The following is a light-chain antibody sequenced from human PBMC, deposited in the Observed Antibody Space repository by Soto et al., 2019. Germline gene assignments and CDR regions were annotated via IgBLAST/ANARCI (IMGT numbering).Light chain of an antibody. CDR1: QSVRGTY. V-gene: IGKV3-20*01. CDR2: GAS. CDR3: QQYGSSSFT. J-gene: IGKJ3*01. Sequence: EIVLTQSPGTLSFSPGERATLSCRASQSVRGTYLAWYQQKPGQAPRLLIYGASSRATGITDRFSGSGSGKDFTLTISRLEPEDFAVYYCQQYGSSSFTFGPGTKVDIK.